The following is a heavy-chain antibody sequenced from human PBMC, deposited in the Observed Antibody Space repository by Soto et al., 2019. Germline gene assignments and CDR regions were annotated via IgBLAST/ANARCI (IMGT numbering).Heavy chain of an antibody. CDR2: IYWEHDK. CDR1: GFSLSTSGVG. D-gene: IGHD6-19*01. V-gene: IGHV2-5*02. J-gene: IGHJ4*02. Sequence: QITLKESGPTLVNPTQTLTLTCTFSGFSLSTSGVGVGWVRQPPGKALEWLVFIYWEHDKRYSPSLRSRLTITTDTAKKQVVLTMTNVDPVETATYFCAHRRIGVSQWNYGDFDYWGQGTLVTVSS. CDR3: AHRRIGVSQWNYGDFDY.